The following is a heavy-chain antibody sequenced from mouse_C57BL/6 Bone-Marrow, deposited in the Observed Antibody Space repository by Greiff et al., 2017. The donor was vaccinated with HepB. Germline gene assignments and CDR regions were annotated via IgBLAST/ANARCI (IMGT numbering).Heavy chain of an antibody. J-gene: IGHJ3*01. CDR1: GFTFSDYY. D-gene: IGHD2-1*01. CDR3: ARHHYGNYVRFAY. CDR2: ISNGGGST. V-gene: IGHV5-12*01. Sequence: EVQRVESGGGLVQPGGSPKLSCAASGFTFSDYYMYWVRQTPEKRLEWVAYISNGGGSTYYPDTVKGRFTISRDNAKNTLYLQMSRLKSEDTAMYYCARHHYGNYVRFAYWGQGTLVTVSA.